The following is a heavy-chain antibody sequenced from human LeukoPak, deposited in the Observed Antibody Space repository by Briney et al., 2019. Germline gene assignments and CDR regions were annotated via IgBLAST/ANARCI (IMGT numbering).Heavy chain of an antibody. D-gene: IGHD3-10*01. V-gene: IGHV3-74*01. CDR1: GFTFSSYW. CDR3: ARGSYYFHDAFDI. CDR2: INSDGSST. Sequence: GGSLRLSCAASGFTFSSYWMHWVRQAPGKGLVWVSRINSDGSSTSYADSVKGRFTISRDNAKNTLYLQMNSLRAEDTAVYYCARGSYYFHDAFDIWGQGTMVTVSS. J-gene: IGHJ3*02.